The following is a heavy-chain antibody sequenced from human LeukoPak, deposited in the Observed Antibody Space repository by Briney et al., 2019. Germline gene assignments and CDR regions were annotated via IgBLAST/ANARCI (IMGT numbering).Heavy chain of an antibody. V-gene: IGHV1-8*02. J-gene: IGHJ6*02. D-gene: IGHD3-10*02. CDR3: ARGPVEAVFGVSTED. CDR1: GGTFSSYA. CDR2: MNPSSGNT. Sequence: ASVKVSCKASGGTFSSYAISWVRQAPGQGLEWMGWMNPSSGNTGYAQKFQGRVSMTRDTSISTAYMELSSLRSEDTAVYYCARGPVEAVFGVSTEDWGRGTTVTVSS.